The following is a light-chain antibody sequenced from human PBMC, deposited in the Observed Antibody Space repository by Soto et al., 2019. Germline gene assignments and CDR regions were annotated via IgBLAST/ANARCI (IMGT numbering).Light chain of an antibody. CDR3: CSYAGSRHYV. V-gene: IGLV2-23*01. CDR1: SSDVGSYNL. Sequence: QSALTQPASVSGSPGQSITISCTGTSSDVGSYNLVSWYQQHTGKAPKFMIYEGTKRPSGVSNRFSVSKSGNTASLTISGLQAEDEAEYYCCSYAGSRHYVFGTGTKLTVL. CDR2: EGT. J-gene: IGLJ1*01.